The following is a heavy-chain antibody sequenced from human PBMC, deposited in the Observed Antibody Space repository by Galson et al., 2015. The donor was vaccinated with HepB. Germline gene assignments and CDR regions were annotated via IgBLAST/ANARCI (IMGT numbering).Heavy chain of an antibody. CDR3: ARGGSAEYFQH. D-gene: IGHD1-26*01. V-gene: IGHV1-18*01. J-gene: IGHJ1*01. Sequence: SVKVSCKASGYTFNRYGISWVRQAPGQGLEWMGWISAYNGNTNYAQKFRGRVIMTTDTSTTTAYMELRSLRSEDTAVYFCARGGSAEYFQHWGQGTLVTVSS. CDR2: ISAYNGNT. CDR1: GYTFNRYG.